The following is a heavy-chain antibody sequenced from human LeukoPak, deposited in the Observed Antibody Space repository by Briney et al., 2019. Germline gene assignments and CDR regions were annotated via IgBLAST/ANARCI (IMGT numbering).Heavy chain of an antibody. CDR3: ARNLPGYSYGCGAFDI. Sequence: ASVKVSCKASGYTFTSYDINWVRQATGQGLKWMGWMNPNSGNTGYAQKFQGRVTMTRNNSISTAYMELSSLRPEDSAVYYCARNLPGYSYGCGAFDIWGQGTMVTVSS. CDR1: GYTFTSYD. CDR2: MNPNSGNT. D-gene: IGHD5-18*01. V-gene: IGHV1-8*01. J-gene: IGHJ3*02.